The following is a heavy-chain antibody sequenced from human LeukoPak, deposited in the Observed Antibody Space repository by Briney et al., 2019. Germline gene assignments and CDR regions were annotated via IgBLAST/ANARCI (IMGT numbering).Heavy chain of an antibody. J-gene: IGHJ5*02. V-gene: IGHV3-11*01. CDR1: GFTFSDYY. Sequence: TGGSLRLSCAASGFTFSDYYMSWIRQAPGKGLEWVSYISNSGSSIYYADSVKGRFTISRDNAKNSLYLQMNSLRAEDTAVYYCARDQYQLPYRNWFDPWGQGTLVTVSS. CDR3: ARDQYQLPYRNWFDP. CDR2: ISNSGSSI. D-gene: IGHD2-2*01.